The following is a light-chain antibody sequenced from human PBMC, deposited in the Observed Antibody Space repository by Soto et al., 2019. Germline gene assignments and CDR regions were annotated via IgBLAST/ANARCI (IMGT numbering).Light chain of an antibody. CDR3: GSYTTISNYV. V-gene: IGLV2-14*01. J-gene: IGLJ1*01. CDR1: PSDVDAYNY. CDR2: DVS. Sequence: QSVLTQPASLSGSPGQSITISCTGTPSDVDAYNYVSWYQQHPGKAPTLMIYDVSNRPSGVSSRFSGSKSGNTASLTISGLQAEDEADYYCGSYTTISNYVFGHGKKVTV.